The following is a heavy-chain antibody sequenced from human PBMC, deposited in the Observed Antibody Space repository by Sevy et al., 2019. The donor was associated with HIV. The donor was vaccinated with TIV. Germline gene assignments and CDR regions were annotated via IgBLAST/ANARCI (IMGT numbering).Heavy chain of an antibody. V-gene: IGHV3-11*01. Sequence: GESLKISCAASGFTFSDYYMSWIRQAPGKGLEWVSYISSSGSTIYYADSVKGRFTISRDNAKNSLYLQMNSLRAEDTAVYYCARVDGGPYYGMDVWGQGTTVTVSS. D-gene: IGHD4-17*01. CDR2: ISSSGSTI. CDR1: GFTFSDYY. CDR3: ARVDGGPYYGMDV. J-gene: IGHJ6*02.